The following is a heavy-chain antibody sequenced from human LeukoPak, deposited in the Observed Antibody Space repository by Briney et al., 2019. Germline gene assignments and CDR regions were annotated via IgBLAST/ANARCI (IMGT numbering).Heavy chain of an antibody. V-gene: IGHV6-1*01. Sequence: SQTLSLTCAISGDSVSRNTAGWSWIRQSPSRGLEWLGRTYYRSKWYSDFAPSVRNRITINPDTSKNQFSLMLNSVTAADTAVYYCARDKGQYGSGTRGFTWFDPWGQGTLVTVSS. CDR2: TYYRSKWYS. J-gene: IGHJ5*02. CDR1: GDSVSRNTAG. D-gene: IGHD3-10*01. CDR3: ARDKGQYGSGTRGFTWFDP.